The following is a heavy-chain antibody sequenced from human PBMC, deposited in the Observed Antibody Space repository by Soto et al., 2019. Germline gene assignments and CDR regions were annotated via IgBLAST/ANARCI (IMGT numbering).Heavy chain of an antibody. CDR1: GGTFWKYA. V-gene: IGHV1-69*01. CDR2: IIPISGTA. J-gene: IGHJ6*02. D-gene: IGHD2-15*01. CDR3: ARAEGVEVAETTVYHYYGMDV. Sequence: QVQLVQSGAEVKKPGSSVKVSCRASGGTFWKYAVSWVRQAPGQGLEWMGGIIPISGTATYAQKFQGRLTIFADESTTTGYMKLRSLRSEDTAVYYCARAEGVEVAETTVYHYYGMDVWGQGTTVTVSS.